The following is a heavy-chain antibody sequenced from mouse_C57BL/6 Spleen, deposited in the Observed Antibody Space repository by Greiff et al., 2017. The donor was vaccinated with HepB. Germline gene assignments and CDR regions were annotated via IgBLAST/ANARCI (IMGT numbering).Heavy chain of an antibody. CDR3: ARGDLATVVAPFDY. V-gene: IGHV1-81*01. CDR2: IYPRSGNT. D-gene: IGHD1-1*01. CDR1: GYTFTSYG. J-gene: IGHJ2*01. Sequence: QLQQSGAELARPGASVKLSCKASGYTFTSYGISWVKQRTGQGLEWIGEIYPRSGNTYYNEKFKGKATLTADKSSSTAYMELRSLTSEDSAVYFCARGDLATVVAPFDYWGQGTTLTVSS.